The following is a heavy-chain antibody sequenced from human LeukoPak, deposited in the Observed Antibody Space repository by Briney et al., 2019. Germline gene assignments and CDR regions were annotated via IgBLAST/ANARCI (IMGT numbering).Heavy chain of an antibody. CDR3: ARVGSYYYDSSGYHYFDY. D-gene: IGHD3-22*01. V-gene: IGHV1-8*01. J-gene: IGHJ4*02. Sequence: ASVKVSCKASGYTFTCYDINWVRQATGQGLEWMGWMNPNSGNSGYAQKFQGRVTITADESTSTAYMELSSLRSEDTAVYYCARVGSYYYDSSGYHYFDYWGQGTLVTVSS. CDR1: GYTFTCYD. CDR2: MNPNSGNS.